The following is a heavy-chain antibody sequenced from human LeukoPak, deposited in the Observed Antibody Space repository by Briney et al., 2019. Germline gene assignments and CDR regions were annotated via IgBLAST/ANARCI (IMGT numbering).Heavy chain of an antibody. CDR1: GFTFSSYA. V-gene: IGHV3-74*01. CDR2: IESDGGRT. J-gene: IGHJ4*02. Sequence: GGSLRLSCAASGFTFSSYAMSWVRQAPGKGLVWVSRIESDGGRTDYADSLKGRFTISRDNAKNTLYLEMNSLRAEDTAVYYCARVGHCSSTACFIDYWGQGTLVTVSS. D-gene: IGHD2-2*01. CDR3: ARVGHCSSTACFIDY.